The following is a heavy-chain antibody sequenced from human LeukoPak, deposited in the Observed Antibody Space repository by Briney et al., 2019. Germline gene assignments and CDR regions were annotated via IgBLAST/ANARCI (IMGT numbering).Heavy chain of an antibody. D-gene: IGHD3-10*02. CDR2: ISGSGGST. CDR1: GFTFSSYA. J-gene: IGHJ6*04. Sequence: GGSLRLSCAASGFTFSSYAMSWVRQAPGKGLEWVADISGSGGSTYYADPVKGRFTISRDNSKNTLYLQMNSLRAEDTAVYYCAELGITMIGGVWGKGTTVTISS. CDR3: AELGITMIGGV. V-gene: IGHV3-23*01.